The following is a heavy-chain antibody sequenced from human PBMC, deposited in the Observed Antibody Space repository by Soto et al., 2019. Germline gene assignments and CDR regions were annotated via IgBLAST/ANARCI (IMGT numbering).Heavy chain of an antibody. J-gene: IGHJ4*02. Sequence: QVQLVESGGGVVQPGRSLRLSCAASGFTFSTYGMHWVRRAPGKGLEWVAVISNGGDNQYYGDSVKGRFTVSRDNSKNTLYLQMHSLRPEDTAVYYCAKRFSSSWSIDYWGQGTLVTVSS. CDR3: AKRFSSSWSIDY. CDR2: ISNGGDNQ. D-gene: IGHD6-13*01. CDR1: GFTFSTYG. V-gene: IGHV3-30*18.